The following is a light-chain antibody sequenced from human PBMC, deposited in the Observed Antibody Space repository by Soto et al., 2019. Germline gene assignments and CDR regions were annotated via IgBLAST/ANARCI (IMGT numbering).Light chain of an antibody. CDR1: QSVSSSY. CDR2: GAS. V-gene: IGKV3-20*01. J-gene: IGKJ1*01. CDR3: QDYGTSWT. Sequence: EIVLRQSPGTLSLSPGERATLSFRASQSVSSSYLAWYQQKPGQAPRLLIYGASSRATGIPDRFSGSGSGTDFTLTISRLEPEDFAVYYCQDYGTSWTFGQGTKVHIK.